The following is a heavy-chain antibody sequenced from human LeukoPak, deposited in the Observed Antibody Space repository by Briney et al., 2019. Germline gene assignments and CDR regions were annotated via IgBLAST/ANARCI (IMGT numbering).Heavy chain of an antibody. D-gene: IGHD3-10*01. CDR1: GYTFSSYA. Sequence: GGSLRLSCAASGYTFSSYAMSWVRQAPGKGLEWVSAISGSGGSTYYADSVKGRFTISRDNSKNTLYLQMNSLRAEDTAVYYCAKRGGVDGSGSSYYFDYWGQGTLVTVSS. V-gene: IGHV3-23*01. J-gene: IGHJ4*02. CDR3: AKRGGVDGSGSSYYFDY. CDR2: ISGSGGST.